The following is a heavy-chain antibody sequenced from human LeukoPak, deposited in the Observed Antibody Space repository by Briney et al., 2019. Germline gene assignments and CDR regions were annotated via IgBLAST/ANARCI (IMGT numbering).Heavy chain of an antibody. CDR2: ISTSSSFL. J-gene: IGHJ3*02. V-gene: IGHV3-21*01. D-gene: IGHD6-19*01. CDR1: GFTCSRYS. Sequence: GVSLRLSCAASGFTCSRYSMKCVRQAPGKGLEWVSSISTSSSFLYYADSVKGRFTISRDNAKNSLYLQMNSLRAEDTAVYYCARGRVGQWLVDAFDIWGQGTMVTVSS. CDR3: ARGRVGQWLVDAFDI.